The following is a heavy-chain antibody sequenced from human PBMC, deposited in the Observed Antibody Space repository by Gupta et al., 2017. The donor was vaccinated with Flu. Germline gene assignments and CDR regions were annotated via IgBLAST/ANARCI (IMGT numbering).Heavy chain of an antibody. Sequence: TYWRSWVRQAPGKGLEWVANIKQDGSEKYYGDSVKGRFTISRDNAKNSHFLQMNNLRAEDTAVYYCARDSGNFYIDYWGQGTLVTVSS. V-gene: IGHV3-7*01. CDR1: TYW. J-gene: IGHJ4*02. CDR3: ARDSGNFYIDY. D-gene: IGHD1-26*01. CDR2: IKQDGSEK.